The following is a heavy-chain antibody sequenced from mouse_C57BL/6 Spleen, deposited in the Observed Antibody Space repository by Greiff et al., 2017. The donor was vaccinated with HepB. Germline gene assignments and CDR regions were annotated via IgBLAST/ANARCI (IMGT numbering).Heavy chain of an antibody. J-gene: IGHJ2*01. V-gene: IGHV3-6*01. Sequence: EVLLLQSVPCLFLPSPSLSLTCSVTLYSIPTVFSCSFFHLFPGNNLDLIGYISYDGSNNYNPSLKNRISITRDTSKTHFFLKLYSVTTEDTSTYCDERQYYAIYIDCWGQGTTLTISS. D-gene: IGHD1-1*01. CDR3: ERQYYAIYIDC. CDR2: ISYDGSN. CDR1: LYSIPTVFS.